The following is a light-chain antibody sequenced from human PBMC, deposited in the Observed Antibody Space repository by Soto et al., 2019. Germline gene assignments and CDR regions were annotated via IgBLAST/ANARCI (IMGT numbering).Light chain of an antibody. Sequence: IQMTQSPSSLSASVGDRVTISCRASHNFNNYLNWYQQKPGTAPKPLIYAASSLQPGVPSRFNGSRSATDFTLTISSLQPEDSATYYCQQSYYIPRSFGQGTKLQI. CDR3: QQSYYIPRS. CDR2: AAS. V-gene: IGKV1-39*01. J-gene: IGKJ2*03. CDR1: HNFNNY.